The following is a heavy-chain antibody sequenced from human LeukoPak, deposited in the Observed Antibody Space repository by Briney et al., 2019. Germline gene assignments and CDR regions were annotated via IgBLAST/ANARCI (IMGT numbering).Heavy chain of an antibody. Sequence: ASVNVSCKASGYTFTGYYMHWMRQPPGQGLEWMGWINPNSGGTNYAQKFQGRATMTRDTSISPAYLELSRLRSDDSAVYFCARGSSAWYLDYWGQGTLVTVSS. CDR1: GYTFTGYY. D-gene: IGHD6-19*01. CDR3: ARGSSAWYLDY. V-gene: IGHV1-2*02. J-gene: IGHJ4*02. CDR2: INPNSGGT.